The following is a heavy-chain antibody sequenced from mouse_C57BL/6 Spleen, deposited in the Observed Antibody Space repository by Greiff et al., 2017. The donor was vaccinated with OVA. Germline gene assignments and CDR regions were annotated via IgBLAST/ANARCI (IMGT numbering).Heavy chain of an antibody. D-gene: IGHD1-1*01. CDR3: ARGPSYYYGSSYLYDMDY. CDR1: GYTFTSYW. J-gene: IGHJ4*01. V-gene: IGHV1-59*01. CDR2: IDPSDSYT. Sequence: QVQLQQPGAELVRPGTSVKLSCKASGYTFTSYWMHWVKQRPGQGLEWIGVIDPSDSYTNYNQKFKGKATLTVDTSSSTAYMQLSSLTSEDSAVYYCARGPSYYYGSSYLYDMDYWGQGTSVTVSS.